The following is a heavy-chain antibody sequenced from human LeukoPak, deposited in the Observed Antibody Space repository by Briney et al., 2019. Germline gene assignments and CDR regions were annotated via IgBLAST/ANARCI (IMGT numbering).Heavy chain of an antibody. J-gene: IGHJ4*02. CDR3: ARGRAYYDILTGYYPYYFDY. Sequence: SETLSLTCTVSGGSISSGSYYWSWIRQPAGKGLEWIGRIYTSGSTNYNPSLKSRVTISVDTSKNQFSLKLSSVTAADTAVYYCARGRAYYDILTGYYPYYFDYWGQGTLVTVSS. V-gene: IGHV4-61*02. CDR1: GGSISSGSYY. D-gene: IGHD3-9*01. CDR2: IYTSGST.